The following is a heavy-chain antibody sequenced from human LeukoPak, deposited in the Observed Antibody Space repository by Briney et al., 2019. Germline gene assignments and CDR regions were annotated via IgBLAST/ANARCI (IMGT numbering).Heavy chain of an antibody. CDR3: ARDVRPDY. CDR2: IKQDGTEK. Sequence: GGSLRLSCAASGFTFSSNAMSWVRQAPGEGLEWVANIKQDGTEKYYMDSVKGRFSISRDNAKNSLYLQMNALRAEDTAVYYCARDVRPDYWGQGTLVTVST. J-gene: IGHJ4*02. CDR1: GFTFSSNA. V-gene: IGHV3-7*04. D-gene: IGHD6-6*01.